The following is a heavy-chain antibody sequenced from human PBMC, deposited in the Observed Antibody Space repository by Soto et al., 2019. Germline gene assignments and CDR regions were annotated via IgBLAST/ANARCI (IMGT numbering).Heavy chain of an antibody. V-gene: IGHV3-74*01. CDR1: GFTFSTYW. CDR3: ARVSSDWHFDY. CDR2: INSDGRSI. D-gene: IGHD6-19*01. J-gene: IGHJ4*02. Sequence: EVQLVESGGGLVQPGGSLRLSCAASGFTFSTYWMHWVRQAPGKGLVWVSRINSDGRSITYADSVKGRFTISRDNAKNTLSLQMNSLRDEDTAVYYCARVSSDWHFDYWGQGTLVTVSS.